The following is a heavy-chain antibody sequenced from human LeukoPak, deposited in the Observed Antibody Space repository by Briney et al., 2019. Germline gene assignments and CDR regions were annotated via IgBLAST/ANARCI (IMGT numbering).Heavy chain of an antibody. CDR2: INHSGST. D-gene: IGHD3-10*01. CDR3: ARVKYYSGSYYNYRNNWFDP. J-gene: IGHJ5*02. V-gene: IGHV4-34*01. Sequence: PSETLSLTCAVYGGSFSSYYWSWIRQPPGKGLEWIGGINHSGSTNYNPSLKSRVTISVDTSKIQFSLKLSSVTAADTAVYHCARVKYYSGSYYNYRNNWFDPWGQGTLVTVSS. CDR1: GGSFSSYY.